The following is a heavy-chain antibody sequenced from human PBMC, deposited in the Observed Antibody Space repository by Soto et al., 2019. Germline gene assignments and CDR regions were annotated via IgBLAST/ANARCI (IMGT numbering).Heavy chain of an antibody. J-gene: IGHJ5*02. CDR2: INPSGGST. CDR1: GYTFTSYY. CDR3: ASEVVYIAMIRQNWFDP. D-gene: IGHD5-18*01. Sequence: ASVKVSCKASGYTFTSYYMHWVRQAPGQGLEWMGIINPSGGSTSYAQKFQGRVTMTRDTSTSTVYMELSSLRSEDTAVYYCASEVVYIAMIRQNWFDPWGQGTLVTVSS. V-gene: IGHV1-46*01.